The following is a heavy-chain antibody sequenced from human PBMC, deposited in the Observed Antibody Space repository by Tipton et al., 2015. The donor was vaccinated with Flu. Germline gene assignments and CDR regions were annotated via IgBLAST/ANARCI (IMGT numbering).Heavy chain of an antibody. D-gene: IGHD1-14*01. CDR2: ISSGSAYI. Sequence: SLRLSCAVSGFSFSNYNMNWVRQGPGKGLEWVSFISSGSAYIYYADSVKGRFTVSRDNAKNSLYLQMNSLRAEDTAVYYCARARVNLPSIHDWGQGTLVTVSS. J-gene: IGHJ4*02. CDR3: ARARVNLPSIHD. V-gene: IGHV3-21*01. CDR1: GFSFSNYN.